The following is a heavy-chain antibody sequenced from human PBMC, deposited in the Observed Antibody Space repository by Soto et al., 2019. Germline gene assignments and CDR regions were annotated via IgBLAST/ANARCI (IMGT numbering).Heavy chain of an antibody. CDR1: GYTFTSYG. J-gene: IGHJ4*02. CDR3: ARERAAVWLVHPRGDLDY. D-gene: IGHD6-19*01. Sequence: GASVKVSCKASGYTFTSYGISWVRQAPGQGLEWMGWISAYNGNTNYAQKLQGRVTMTTDTSTSTAYMELRSLRSDDTTVYYCARERAAVWLVHPRGDLDYWGQGTLVTVSS. CDR2: ISAYNGNT. V-gene: IGHV1-18*01.